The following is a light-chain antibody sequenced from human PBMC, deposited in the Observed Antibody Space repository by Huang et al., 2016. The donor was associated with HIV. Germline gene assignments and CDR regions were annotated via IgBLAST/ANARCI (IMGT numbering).Light chain of an antibody. V-gene: IGKV2-30*01. CDR3: MQGTHGPPYT. J-gene: IGKJ2*01. CDR1: QTLEYSNGNTY. CDR2: HVF. Sequence: DVVLNQSPLSLPVTLGQSASISCRSSQTLEYSNGNTYLSWFHQRPGQSPKRLNYHVFARDACVPDSFSGSGSGTDFTQKVSSVEAGDVGSYSCMQGTHGPPYTFGQGTKLEI.